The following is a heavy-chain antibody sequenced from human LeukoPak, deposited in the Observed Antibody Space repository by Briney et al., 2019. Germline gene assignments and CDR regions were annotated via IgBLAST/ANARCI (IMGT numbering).Heavy chain of an antibody. CDR3: TTDSPRGDDAFDI. CDR2: IKSKSDGGTT. Sequence: PGGSLRLSCVASGFTFSNAWMRWVRQAPGKGLEWVGRIKSKSDGGTTDYAAPVKGRFTISRDDSENTMYLQMNSLKTEDTAVYYCTTDSPRGDDAFDIWGQGTMVTVSS. J-gene: IGHJ3*02. V-gene: IGHV3-15*01. CDR1: GFTFSNAW. D-gene: IGHD3-10*01.